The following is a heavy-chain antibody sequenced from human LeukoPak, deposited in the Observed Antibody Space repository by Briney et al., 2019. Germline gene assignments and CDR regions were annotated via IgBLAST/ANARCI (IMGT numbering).Heavy chain of an antibody. J-gene: IGHJ6*03. CDR1: GYTFTSYY. D-gene: IGHD5-18*01. V-gene: IGHV1-46*01. CDR3: ARGEYSYGSWTTFYYYYYMDV. CDR2: INPSGGST. Sequence: ASVKVSCKASGYTFTSYYMHWVRQAPGQGLEWMGIINPSGGSTSYAQKFQGRVTMTRDTSTSTVYMELSSLRSEDTAVYYCARGEYSYGSWTTFYYYYYMDVWGKGTTVTVSS.